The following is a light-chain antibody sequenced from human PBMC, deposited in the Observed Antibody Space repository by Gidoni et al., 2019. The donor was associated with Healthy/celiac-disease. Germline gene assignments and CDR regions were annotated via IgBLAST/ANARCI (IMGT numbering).Light chain of an antibody. J-gene: IGKJ4*01. CDR2: GAS. CDR1: QSVSSSY. V-gene: IGKV3-20*01. CDR3: QQYGSSPLT. Sequence: NVLTASPGTLSLSPGERATLSCRASQSVSSSYLAWYQQKPGQAPRLLIYGASSRATGIPDRFSGSGSGTDFTLTISRLEPEDFAVYYCQQYGSSPLTFGGGTKVEIK.